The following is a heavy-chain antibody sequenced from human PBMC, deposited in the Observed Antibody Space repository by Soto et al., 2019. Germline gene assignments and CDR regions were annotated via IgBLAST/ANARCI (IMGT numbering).Heavy chain of an antibody. D-gene: IGHD2-15*01. CDR1: GGSISSTTHYS. J-gene: IGHJ5*02. Sequence: SETLSLTCAVSGGSISSTTHYSWGWIRQPPGRGLEWIGYIYDTGNTYYNPSLKSRVTISLDRSQNQFDLKMKSVTAADTAVYYCVRGSSGVWNYFDPWGQGIPVTVSS. V-gene: IGHV4-30-2*01. CDR3: VRGSSGVWNYFDP. CDR2: IYDTGNT.